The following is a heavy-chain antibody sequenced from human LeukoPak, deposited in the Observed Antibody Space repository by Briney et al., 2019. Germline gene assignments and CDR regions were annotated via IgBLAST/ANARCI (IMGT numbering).Heavy chain of an antibody. J-gene: IGHJ6*02. CDR1: DFTFSSYD. Sequence: PGGSLRLSCTASDFTFSSYDMTWVRQAPGKGLEWVSSISHSGGSTYADSVKGRFTVSRDNAKNSLYLQMNSLRGEDTAVYYCARGHHNLDVWGQGTTVTVSS. CDR2: ISHSGGST. CDR3: ARGHHNLDV. V-gene: IGHV3-21*04.